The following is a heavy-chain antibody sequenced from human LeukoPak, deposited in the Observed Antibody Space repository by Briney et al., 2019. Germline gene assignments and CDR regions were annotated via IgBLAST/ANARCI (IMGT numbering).Heavy chain of an antibody. Sequence: SETLSLTCTVSDGSISSYYWSWIRQPPGKGLEWIGYIYTSGSTNYNPSLKSRVTISVDTSKNQFSLKLSSVTAADTAVYYCARLKRVGATRKYNWFDPWGQGTLVTVSS. J-gene: IGHJ5*02. CDR1: DGSISSYY. D-gene: IGHD1-26*01. V-gene: IGHV4-4*09. CDR2: IYTSGST. CDR3: ARLKRVGATRKYNWFDP.